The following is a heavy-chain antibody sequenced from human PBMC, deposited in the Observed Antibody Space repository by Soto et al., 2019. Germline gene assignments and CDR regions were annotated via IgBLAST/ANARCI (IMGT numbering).Heavy chain of an antibody. J-gene: IGHJ4*02. CDR1: GFSVSAYT. V-gene: IGHV3-30*09. D-gene: IGHD1-1*01. Sequence: QVQLVESGGGVVQPGRSLRLSCAASGFSVSAYTVHWVRQAPGKGLEWVAVISSDGNHKYYTDSVKGRFAISRDTSTNTVFLQMKSLGAEDTAVYYGAGWEQPLFEYWGQGTLVTVSS. CDR2: ISSDGNHK. CDR3: AGWEQPLFEY.